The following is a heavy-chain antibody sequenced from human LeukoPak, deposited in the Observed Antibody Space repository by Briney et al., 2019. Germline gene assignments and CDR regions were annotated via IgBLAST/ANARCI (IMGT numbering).Heavy chain of an antibody. J-gene: IGHJ5*02. Sequence: PSETLSLTCTVSGGSISSYYWSWIRQPPGKGLEWIGYIYTSGSTNYNPSLKSRVTVSVDTSKNQFSLKLSSVTAADTAVYYCARHATKTFGLSVPRWFDPWGQGTLVTVSS. V-gene: IGHV4-4*09. CDR2: IYTSGST. CDR3: ARHATKTFGLSVPRWFDP. D-gene: IGHD3-3*01. CDR1: GGSISSYY.